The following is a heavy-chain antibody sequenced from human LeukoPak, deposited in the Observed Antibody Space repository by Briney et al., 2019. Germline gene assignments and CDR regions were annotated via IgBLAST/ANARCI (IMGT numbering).Heavy chain of an antibody. CDR2: ISYDGSNK. CDR1: GFTFSSYA. D-gene: IGHD2-2*01. J-gene: IGHJ4*02. V-gene: IGHV3-30-3*01. Sequence: GKSLRLSCAASGFTFSSYAMHWVRQAPGKGLEWVAVISYDGSNKYYADSVKGRFTISRDNSKNTLYLQMNSLRAEDTAVYYCATLPAAIDYWGQGTLVTVSS. CDR3: ATLPAAIDY.